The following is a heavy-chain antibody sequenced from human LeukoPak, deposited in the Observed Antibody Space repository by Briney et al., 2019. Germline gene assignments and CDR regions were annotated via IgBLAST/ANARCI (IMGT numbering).Heavy chain of an antibody. CDR3: ARVSRIAAAGTQGAFDI. D-gene: IGHD6-13*01. CDR2: IYYSGST. Sequence: SETLSLTCAVSGGSISSYYWGWIRQPPGKGLEWIGSIYYSGSTYYNPSLKSRVTISVDTSKNQFSLKLSSVTAADTAVYYCARVSRIAAAGTQGAFDIWGQGTMVTVSS. V-gene: IGHV4-39*07. J-gene: IGHJ3*02. CDR1: GGSISSYY.